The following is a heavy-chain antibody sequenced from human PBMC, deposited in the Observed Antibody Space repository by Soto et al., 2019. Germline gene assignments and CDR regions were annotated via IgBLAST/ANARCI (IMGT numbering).Heavy chain of an antibody. V-gene: IGHV4-31*02. CDR2: IYYSGST. J-gene: IGHJ5*02. Sequence: PSETLSLTXTVSGGSISSGGYYWSWIRQHPGKGLEWIGYIYYSGSTYYNPSLKSRVTISVDTSKNQFSLKLSSVTAADTAVYYRARTLAVSGYYGYWFDPWGQGTLVTVSS. CDR3: ARTLAVSGYYGYWFDP. CDR1: GGSISSGGYY. D-gene: IGHD3-22*01.